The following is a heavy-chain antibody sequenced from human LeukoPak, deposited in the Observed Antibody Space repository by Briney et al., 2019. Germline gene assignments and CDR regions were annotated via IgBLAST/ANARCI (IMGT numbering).Heavy chain of an antibody. CDR1: GFTFSSYS. J-gene: IGHJ6*03. V-gene: IGHV3-21*01. D-gene: IGHD5-12*01. CDR3: ARVVVATILDYYYYMDV. CDR2: ISSSSSYI. Sequence: GGSLRLSCAASGFTFSSYSMNWVRQAPGKGLQWVSSISSSSSYIYYADSVKGRFTISRDNAKNSLYLQMNSLRAEDTAVYYCARVVVATILDYYYYMDVWGKGTTVTVSS.